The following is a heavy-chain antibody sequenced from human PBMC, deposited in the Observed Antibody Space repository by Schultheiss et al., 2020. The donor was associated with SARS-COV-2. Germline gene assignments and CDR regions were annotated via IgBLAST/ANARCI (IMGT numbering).Heavy chain of an antibody. V-gene: IGHV1-18*04. CDR1: GYTFSDYG. CDR3: ARVSYYGSGSRIPPFYYGMDV. D-gene: IGHD3-10*01. CDR2: ISAYSGNT. J-gene: IGHJ6*02. Sequence: ASVKVSCKASGYTFSDYGVSWVRQAPGQGLEWMGWISAYSGNTNYAQKLQGRVTMTRDTSISTAYMELSRLRSDDTAVYYCARVSYYGSGSRIPPFYYGMDVWGQGTTVTVSS.